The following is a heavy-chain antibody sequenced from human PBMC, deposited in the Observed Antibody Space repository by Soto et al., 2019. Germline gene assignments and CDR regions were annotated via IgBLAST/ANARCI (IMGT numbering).Heavy chain of an antibody. CDR3: ARDVTRYYYGSGDPYGMDV. Sequence: QVQLQESGPGLVKPSETLSLTCTVSGGSISSYYWSWIRQPAGKGLEWIGRIYTSGSTNYNPSLKGRVTMSVDTSKNQFSLKLSSVTAADTAVYYCARDVTRYYYGSGDPYGMDVWGQGTTVTVSS. V-gene: IGHV4-4*07. J-gene: IGHJ6*02. CDR1: GGSISSYY. CDR2: IYTSGST. D-gene: IGHD3-10*01.